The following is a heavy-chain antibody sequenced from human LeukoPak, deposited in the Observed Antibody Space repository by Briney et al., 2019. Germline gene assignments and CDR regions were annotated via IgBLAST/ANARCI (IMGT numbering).Heavy chain of an antibody. Sequence: GGSLRLSCAVSGFTFSRYSMNWVRQAPGKGLEWVSVISGGSTSTFYADSVKGRFTISRDNAKNSLYLQMDSLRAEDTAVYYCARNTPSLSTNGMDVWGQGTSVTVSS. D-gene: IGHD3-3*02. V-gene: IGHV3-21*01. CDR1: GFTFSRYS. CDR2: ISGGSTST. J-gene: IGHJ6*02. CDR3: ARNTPSLSTNGMDV.